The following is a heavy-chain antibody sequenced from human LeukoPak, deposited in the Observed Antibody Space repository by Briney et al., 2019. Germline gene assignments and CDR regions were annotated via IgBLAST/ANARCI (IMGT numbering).Heavy chain of an antibody. CDR2: INAGNGNT. Sequence: GASVKVSCKASGYTFTSYAMHWVRQAPGQRLEWMGWINAGNGNTKYSQKFQGRVTITRDTSASTAYIELRSLRSEDKAMYYCARGSTSDWPLDHWGQETLVTISS. V-gene: IGHV1-3*01. J-gene: IGHJ4*02. D-gene: IGHD2-2*01. CDR1: GYTFTSYA. CDR3: ARGSTSDWPLDH.